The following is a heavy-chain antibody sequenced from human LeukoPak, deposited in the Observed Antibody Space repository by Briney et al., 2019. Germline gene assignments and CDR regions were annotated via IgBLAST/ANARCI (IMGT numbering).Heavy chain of an antibody. J-gene: IGHJ4*02. V-gene: IGHV3-30*18. Sequence: GRSLRLSCAASGFTFTTSGMHWVRQAPGKGLEWMALISSDGNSKDYADSVKGRFTISRDNSKNTVSLQMNGLRAEDTAIYYCAKWRRGHYYGSGTELDYWGQGTLVTVSS. CDR3: AKWRRGHYYGSGTELDY. D-gene: IGHD3-10*01. CDR1: GFTFTTSG. CDR2: ISSDGNSK.